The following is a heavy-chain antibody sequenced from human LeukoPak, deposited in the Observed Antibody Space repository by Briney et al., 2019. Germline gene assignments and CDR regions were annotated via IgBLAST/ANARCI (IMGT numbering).Heavy chain of an antibody. J-gene: IGHJ6*02. Sequence: GGSLRLSCAASGFTFDDYAMHWVRQAPGKGLEWVSGISWNSGSIGYADSVKGRFTISRDNAKNSLYLQMNSLRAEDTALYYCAKDIGCSGGSCYYYYYGMDVWGQGTTVTASS. V-gene: IGHV3-9*01. CDR1: GFTFDDYA. D-gene: IGHD2-15*01. CDR2: ISWNSGSI. CDR3: AKDIGCSGGSCYYYYYGMDV.